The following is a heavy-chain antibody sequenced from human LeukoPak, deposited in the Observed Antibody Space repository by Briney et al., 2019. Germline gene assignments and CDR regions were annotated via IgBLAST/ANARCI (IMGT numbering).Heavy chain of an antibody. V-gene: IGHV3-30*02. D-gene: IGHD5-12*01. CDR2: IRYDGSNK. CDR1: GFIFSTYW. CDR3: AKDRNSGYDPLGGGGQILFDY. J-gene: IGHJ4*02. Sequence: GGSLRLSCAASGFIFSTYWMMWARQAPGKGLEWVAFIRYDGSNKYYADSVKGRFTISRDNSKNTLYLQMNSLRAEDTAVYYCAKDRNSGYDPLGGGGQILFDYWGQGTLVTVSS.